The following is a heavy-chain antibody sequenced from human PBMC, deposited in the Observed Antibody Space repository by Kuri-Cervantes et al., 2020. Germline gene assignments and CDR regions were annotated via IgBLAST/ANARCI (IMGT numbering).Heavy chain of an antibody. CDR3: AREMTQNWGSLYFQHYYYYGMDV. D-gene: IGHD7-27*01. CDR2: IYYSGST. Sequence: GSLRLSCTVSGYSISSGYYWSWIRQPPGKGLEWIGYIYYSGSTNYNPSLKSRVTISVDTSKNQFSLKLSSVTAADTAVYYCAREMTQNWGSLYFQHYYYYGMDVWGQGTTVTVSS. CDR1: GYSISSGYY. V-gene: IGHV4-38-2*02. J-gene: IGHJ6*02.